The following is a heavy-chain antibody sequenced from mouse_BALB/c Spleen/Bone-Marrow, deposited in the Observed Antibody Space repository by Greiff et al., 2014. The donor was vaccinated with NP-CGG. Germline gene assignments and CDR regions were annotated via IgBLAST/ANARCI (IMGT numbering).Heavy chain of an antibody. Sequence: EVQLQQSGGGLVKPGGPLKLSCTASGFIFSDYYMYWVRQTPEKRLEWVAAISDGGSYTYYPDSVKGRFTISRDNAKNNLYLQMSSLKSEDTAMYYCARSGEKYGAMDYWGQGTSVTVSS. CDR2: ISDGGSYT. J-gene: IGHJ4*01. D-gene: IGHD1-1*02. CDR1: GFIFSDYY. V-gene: IGHV5-4*02. CDR3: ARSGEKYGAMDY.